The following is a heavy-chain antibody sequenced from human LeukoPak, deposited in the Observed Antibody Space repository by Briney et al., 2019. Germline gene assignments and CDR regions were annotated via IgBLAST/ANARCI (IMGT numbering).Heavy chain of an antibody. J-gene: IGHJ4*02. CDR2: INQRGST. V-gene: IGHV4-34*01. Sequence: PAETLSLTCALYGGFFSGHYWSWIRQPPGKGREWIGEINQRGSTNYNPSLKSGVTISVETSKTQFSLKLSAVTAADTACDYVASYRGSSRYFDYWGQGTLVTVSS. CDR1: GGFFSGHY. CDR3: ASYRGSSRYFDY. D-gene: IGHD6-13*01.